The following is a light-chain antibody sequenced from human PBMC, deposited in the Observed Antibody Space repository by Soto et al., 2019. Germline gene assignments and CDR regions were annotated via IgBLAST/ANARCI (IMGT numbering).Light chain of an antibody. CDR3: MQSVQFPRT. CDR1: QSLLGSDGKTY. V-gene: IGKV2D-29*01. CDR2: EVS. Sequence: DIVMTQTPLSLSVTPGQPASISCKSSQSLLGSDGKTYLSWYLQKPGHPPQLLIFEVSNHFSGVSDRFGGGGSGTDFTLKISRVEAEDVGVYYCMQSVQFPRTFGGGTKVEIK. J-gene: IGKJ4*01.